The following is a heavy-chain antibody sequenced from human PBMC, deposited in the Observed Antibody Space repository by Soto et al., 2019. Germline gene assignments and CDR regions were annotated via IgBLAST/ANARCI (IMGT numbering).Heavy chain of an antibody. J-gene: IGHJ4*02. CDR2: NNPSGGRK. V-gene: IGHV1-46*03. D-gene: IGHD6-19*01. Sequence: VASMKVSCKASGYTFTSYYMHWVRQAPGQGLEWKGKNNPSGGRKSYAQKFQGRVTMTRDTSTSTVYMELSSLRSEDTAVYYCARAPYSSGWQRGFDYWGQGTLVTVSS. CDR3: ARAPYSSGWQRGFDY. CDR1: GYTFTSYY.